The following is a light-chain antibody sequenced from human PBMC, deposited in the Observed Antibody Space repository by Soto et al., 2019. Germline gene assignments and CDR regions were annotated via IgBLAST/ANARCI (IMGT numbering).Light chain of an antibody. J-gene: IGLJ1*01. CDR3: SSYTSTSTPCV. CDR1: SSDVGGYNY. V-gene: IGLV2-14*01. Sequence: QSVLTQPASVSGSPGQSITISCTGTSSDVGGYNYVSWYQLHPGKAPKLIIYEVSHRPSGASNHFSGYKSGNTASLTISGLQAEDEADYYCSSYTSTSTPCVFGPGTKLTVL. CDR2: EVS.